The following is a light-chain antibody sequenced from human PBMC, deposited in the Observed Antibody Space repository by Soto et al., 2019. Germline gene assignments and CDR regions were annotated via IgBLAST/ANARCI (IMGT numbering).Light chain of an antibody. V-gene: IGKV1-5*01. CDR3: QQYNSYPWT. J-gene: IGKJ1*01. CDR2: DAS. CDR1: QTISSW. Sequence: HIILSPSTLSASVGGRVTITCRASQTISSWLAWYQQKPGKAPKLLIYDASSLESGVPSRFSGSGSGTEFTLTISSLQPDDFATYYCQQYNSYPWTFGQGTMVDI.